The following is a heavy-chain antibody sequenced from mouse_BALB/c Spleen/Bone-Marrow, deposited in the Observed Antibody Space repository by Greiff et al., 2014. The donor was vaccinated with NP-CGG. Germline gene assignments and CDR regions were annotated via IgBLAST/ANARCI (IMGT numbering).Heavy chain of an antibody. Sequence: QSGPGLVKPSQSLSLTCTVTGYSITSDYDWNWIRQFPGNKLEWMGYISYSGSTSYNPSLKSRISITRDTSKNQFFLQLNSVTTEDTATYYCASQDVYYYAMDYWGQGTSVTVSS. D-gene: IGHD3-2*02. CDR3: ASQDVYYYAMDY. CDR1: GYSITSDYD. V-gene: IGHV3-2*02. J-gene: IGHJ4*01. CDR2: ISYSGST.